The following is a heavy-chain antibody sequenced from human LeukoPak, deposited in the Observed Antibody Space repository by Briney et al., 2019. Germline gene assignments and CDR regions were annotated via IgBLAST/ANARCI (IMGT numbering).Heavy chain of an antibody. V-gene: IGHV3-30*02. CDR3: ARDFTTVTTTGHDY. Sequence: GGSLRLFCAASGFTFSSYGIHWVRQAPGKGLEWVAFIRYDGSNKYYADSVTGRCTISRDNAKNTLYLQMNSLRAEDTAAYYCARDFTTVTTTGHDYWGQGTLVTVSS. CDR2: IRYDGSNK. J-gene: IGHJ4*02. D-gene: IGHD4-17*01. CDR1: GFTFSSYG.